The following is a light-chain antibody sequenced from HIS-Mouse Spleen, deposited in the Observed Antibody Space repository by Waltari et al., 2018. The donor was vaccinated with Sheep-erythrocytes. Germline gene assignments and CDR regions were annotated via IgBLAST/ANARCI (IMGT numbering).Light chain of an antibody. V-gene: IGKV1-6*01. Sequence: AIQLTQSASSLSESLGDRVTITFRASQGIRNDLGWYQQKPGKAPKLLLYAASSLQSGVPSRFSGSGSGTDFTLTISSLQPEDFATYYCLQDYNYPYPFGQGTKLEIK. CDR2: AAS. CDR1: QGIRND. J-gene: IGKJ2*01. CDR3: LQDYNYPYP.